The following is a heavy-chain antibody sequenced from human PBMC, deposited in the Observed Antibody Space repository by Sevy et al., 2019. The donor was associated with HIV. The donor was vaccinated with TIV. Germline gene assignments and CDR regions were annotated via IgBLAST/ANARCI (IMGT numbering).Heavy chain of an antibody. CDR3: TRGTRGVVQS. Sequence: GGSLRLSCAASGFTLSADWMHWVRQTPGKGLVCVSRINSDGAATHYADSAKGRFIISRDNGKNSLYLQMNSLRVEDTGLYYCTRGTRGVVQSWGQGTLVTVSS. J-gene: IGHJ5*02. CDR2: INSDGAAT. D-gene: IGHD3-10*01. V-gene: IGHV3-74*01. CDR1: GFTLSADW.